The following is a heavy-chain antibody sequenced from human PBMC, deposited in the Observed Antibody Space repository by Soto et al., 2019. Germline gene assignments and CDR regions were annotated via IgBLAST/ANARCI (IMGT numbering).Heavy chain of an antibody. CDR1: GYSFTSYW. J-gene: IGHJ6*02. CDR2: IYPGDSDT. Sequence: GESLKISCKGSGYSFTSYWIGWVRQMPGKGLEWMGIIYPGDSDTRYSPSFQGQVTISADKSISTAYLQWSSLKASDTAMYYCARAYYDFWSGYLTYYYGMDVWGQGTTVTVSS. CDR3: ARAYYDFWSGYLTYYYGMDV. D-gene: IGHD3-3*01. V-gene: IGHV5-51*01.